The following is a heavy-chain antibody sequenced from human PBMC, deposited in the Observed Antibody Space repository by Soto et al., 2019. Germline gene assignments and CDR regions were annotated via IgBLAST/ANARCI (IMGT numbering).Heavy chain of an antibody. V-gene: IGHV3-23*01. D-gene: IGHD2-8*02. CDR2: ISGSGDTT. Sequence: EVQLLESGGGLVQPGGSLRLSCAASGFTFSSCAMSWVRQAPGKGLEWVSTISGSGDTTYFADSVKGQFTISRDNSKDTLYLQMSSLRAEDTALYYCAKGTLVAQGAFDIWGQGTMVTVSS. CDR1: GFTFSSCA. J-gene: IGHJ3*02. CDR3: AKGTLVAQGAFDI.